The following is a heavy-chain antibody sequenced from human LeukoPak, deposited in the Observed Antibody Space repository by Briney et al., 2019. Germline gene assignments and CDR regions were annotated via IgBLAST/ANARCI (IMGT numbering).Heavy chain of an antibody. J-gene: IGHJ4*02. D-gene: IGHD3-10*01. CDR2: IHYSGST. Sequence: SHTLALIRNVSGGSISSGGYYWSSIRQHPGKGLEWIGYIHYSGSTYYNPSLKSRVTISVDTSKNQFSLKLSSVTAADTAVYYCARGVDLWFGEFYYFDYWGQGTLVTVSS. CDR3: ARGVDLWFGEFYYFDY. CDR1: GGSISSGGYY. V-gene: IGHV4-31*03.